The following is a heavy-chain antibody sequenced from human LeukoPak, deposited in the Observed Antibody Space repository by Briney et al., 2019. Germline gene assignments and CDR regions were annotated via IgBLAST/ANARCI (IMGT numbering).Heavy chain of an antibody. Sequence: GGSLRLSCAVSGFTFSSYAMSWVRQAPGKGLEWVSAISGSGGSTYYADSVKGRFTISRDNSKNILYLEMNSLRAEDTAVYYCAKAMYSYTSGTFYPDYWGQGTLVTVSS. J-gene: IGHJ4*02. V-gene: IGHV3-23*01. D-gene: IGHD3-10*01. CDR2: ISGSGGST. CDR1: GFTFSSYA. CDR3: AKAMYSYTSGTFYPDY.